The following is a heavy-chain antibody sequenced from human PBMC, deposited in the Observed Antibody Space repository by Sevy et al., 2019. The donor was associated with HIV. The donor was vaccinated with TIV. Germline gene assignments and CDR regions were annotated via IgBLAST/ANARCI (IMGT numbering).Heavy chain of an antibody. D-gene: IGHD4-17*01. V-gene: IGHV4-4*07. CDR2: IYTSGST. CDR1: GGSISSYY. Sequence: SETLSLTCTVSGGSISSYYWSWIRQPAGKGLEWIGRIYTSGSTNYNPSLKSRVTMSVDTSKNQFSLKLSSVTAADTAVYYCARDIYRTDYGGNSFFDYWGQGTLVTVSS. CDR3: ARDIYRTDYGGNSFFDY. J-gene: IGHJ4*02.